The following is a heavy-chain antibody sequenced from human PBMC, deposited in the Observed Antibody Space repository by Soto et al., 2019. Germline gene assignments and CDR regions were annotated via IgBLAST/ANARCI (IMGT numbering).Heavy chain of an antibody. CDR2: IYYSWST. D-gene: IGHD6-19*01. Sequence: QVQLQESGPGLVKPSETLSLTCTVSGGSISSYYWSWIRQPPGKGLEWIGYIYYSWSTNYNPSLKSRVTISVDTSKNQFSLKLSSVTAADTAVYYCALLSSGGFDPWGQGTLVTVSS. CDR3: ALLSSGGFDP. CDR1: GGSISSYY. J-gene: IGHJ5*02. V-gene: IGHV4-59*01.